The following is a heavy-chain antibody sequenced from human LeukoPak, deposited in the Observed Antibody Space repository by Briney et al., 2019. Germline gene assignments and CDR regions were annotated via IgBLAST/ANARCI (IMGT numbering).Heavy chain of an antibody. CDR2: IYYSGST. CDR3: VRGVRS. D-gene: IGHD3-10*01. CDR1: GGSISSSSYY. Sequence: PSETLSPTCTVSGGSISSSSYYWGWIRQPPGKGLEWIGNIYYSGSTNYNPSLKSRVTISVDTSKNQLSIILTSVTAADTAVYYCVRGVRSWGQGTMVTVSS. J-gene: IGHJ3*01. V-gene: IGHV4-39*01.